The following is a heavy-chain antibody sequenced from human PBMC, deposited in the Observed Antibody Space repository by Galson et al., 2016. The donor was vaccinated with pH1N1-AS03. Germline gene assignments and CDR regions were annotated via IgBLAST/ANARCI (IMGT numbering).Heavy chain of an antibody. Sequence: SLRLSCAASGFAFNNYAMSWVRQAPGAGLEWLSAISDSGDSAYYTDSVKGRFTISRDNSKNTLYLQMNSLRAEDTALYYCARDLGDYYDSSGNFDYWGQGTLVTVSS. V-gene: IGHV3-23*01. CDR3: ARDLGDYYDSSGNFDY. CDR1: GFAFNNYA. J-gene: IGHJ4*02. CDR2: ISDSGDSA. D-gene: IGHD3-22*01.